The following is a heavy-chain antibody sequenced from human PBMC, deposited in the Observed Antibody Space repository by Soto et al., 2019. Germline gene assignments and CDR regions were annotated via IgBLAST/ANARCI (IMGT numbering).Heavy chain of an antibody. CDR3: ARGIRGHYGFDV. D-gene: IGHD5-12*01. Sequence: EVQLVESGGDLVQPGGSLSLSCAASGFTFSNYWMHWVRQAPGKGLVWVSRVKTDGSTYYADSVRGRFTIFSDNAKNTLYVQMNSLTVEDTAVYFCARGIRGHYGFDVWGQGTLVTVSS. J-gene: IGHJ3*01. V-gene: IGHV3-74*01. CDR2: VKTDGST. CDR1: GFTFSNYW.